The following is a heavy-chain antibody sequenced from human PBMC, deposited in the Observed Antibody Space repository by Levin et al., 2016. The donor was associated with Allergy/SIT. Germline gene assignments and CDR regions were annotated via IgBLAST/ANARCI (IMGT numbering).Heavy chain of an antibody. V-gene: IGHV3-23*01. Sequence: GGSLRLSCAASGFTFSDAWMSWVRQAPGKGLEWVSGISGTSGSTYYADSVKGRFTISRDNSKNTLFLQMNSLTAEDTAVYYCAKDSSTVTHLGGSRGMDVWGQGTTVTVSS. CDR2: ISGTSGST. CDR3: AKDSSTVTHLGGSRGMDV. D-gene: IGHD4-17*01. CDR1: GFTFSDAW. J-gene: IGHJ6*02.